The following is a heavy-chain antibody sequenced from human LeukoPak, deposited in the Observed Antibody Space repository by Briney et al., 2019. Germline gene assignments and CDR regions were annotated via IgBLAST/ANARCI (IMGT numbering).Heavy chain of an antibody. CDR3: ARDRELGY. D-gene: IGHD3-10*01. V-gene: IGHV4-39*07. CDR2: IYYSGST. Sequence: KPSETLSLTCTVSGGSININTYYWGWIRQPPGKGLEWIGSIYYSGSTYYNPSLKSRVTISVDTSKNQFSLKLASVTAADTAFYYCARDRELGYWGQGTLVTVSS. J-gene: IGHJ4*02. CDR1: GGSININTYY.